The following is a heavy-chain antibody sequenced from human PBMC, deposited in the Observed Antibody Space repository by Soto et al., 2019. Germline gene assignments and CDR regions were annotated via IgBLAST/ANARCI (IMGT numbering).Heavy chain of an antibody. CDR1: GGSINTFY. CDR3: AREGSYSAYNFAHGIQLWSFDF. Sequence: SETLSLTCTVSGGSINTFYWSWVRQPAGKGLEWVGRIFSSGSTSFNPSLESRVAMSVDTSKNHFSLNLSSVTAADMAVYYCAREGSYSAYNFAHGIQLWSFDFWGQGALVTVSS. D-gene: IGHD5-12*01. CDR2: IFSSGST. V-gene: IGHV4-4*07. J-gene: IGHJ4*02.